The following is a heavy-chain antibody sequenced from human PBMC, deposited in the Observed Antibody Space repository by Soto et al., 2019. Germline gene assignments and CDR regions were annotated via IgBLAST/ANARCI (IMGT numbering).Heavy chain of an antibody. CDR3: ARAANDILTGYDQWPDPINYGMDV. D-gene: IGHD3-9*01. V-gene: IGHV3-21*01. CDR1: GFSLRLYS. CDR2: ISSSSNYI. Sequence: PGGSLRLSCEASGFSLRLYSINWFRQVPGKGLEWLASISSSSNYIYYGDSVKGRFTISRDNAKNSLYLQMNSLRAEDTAVYYCARAANDILTGYDQWPDPINYGMDVWGQGTTVTVSS. J-gene: IGHJ6*02.